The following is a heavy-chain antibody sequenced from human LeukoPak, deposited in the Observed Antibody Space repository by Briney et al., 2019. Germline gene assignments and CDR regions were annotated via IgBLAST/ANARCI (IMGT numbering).Heavy chain of an antibody. V-gene: IGHV4-34*01. CDR3: ARVGDSYGDPIGY. CDR2: INHSGST. Sequence: SETLSLTCAVYGGSFSGYYWSWIRQPPGKGLEWIGEINHSGSTNYNPSLKSRVTISVDTSKNQFSLKLSSVTAADTAVYCCARVGDSYGDPIGYWGQGTLVTVSS. CDR1: GGSFSGYY. J-gene: IGHJ4*02. D-gene: IGHD5-18*01.